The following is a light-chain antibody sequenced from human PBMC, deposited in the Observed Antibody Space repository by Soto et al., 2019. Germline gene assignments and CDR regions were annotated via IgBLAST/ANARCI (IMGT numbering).Light chain of an antibody. CDR2: ATS. Sequence: EIVLTQSPGTLSWSPGERASLSCRASQSVSSTYLAWYQQKPGQAPRLVIYATSTRATGIPDRFSGSGSGTDFTLTISRLEPEDFAMYYCQHYGSSLWTFGQGTKVEIK. CDR3: QHYGSSLWT. V-gene: IGKV3-20*01. J-gene: IGKJ1*01. CDR1: QSVSSTY.